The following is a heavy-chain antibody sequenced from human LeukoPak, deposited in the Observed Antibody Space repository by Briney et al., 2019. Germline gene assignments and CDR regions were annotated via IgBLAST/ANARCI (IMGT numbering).Heavy chain of an antibody. J-gene: IGHJ4*02. CDR3: AKYVFSYGSGSYLAH. CDR2: ISYDGSNK. Sequence: PGRSLRLSCAASGFTFSSYSIHWVRQAPGKGLEWVAVISYDGSNKYYADSVKGRFTISRDNSKNTVYLQMNSLRAEDTAVYYCAKYVFSYGSGSYLAHWGQGTLVTVSS. V-gene: IGHV3-30*18. CDR1: GFTFSSYS. D-gene: IGHD3-10*01.